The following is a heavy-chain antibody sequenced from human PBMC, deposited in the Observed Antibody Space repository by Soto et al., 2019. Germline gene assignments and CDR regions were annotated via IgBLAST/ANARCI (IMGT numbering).Heavy chain of an antibody. CDR2: IDPSDSYT. V-gene: IGHV5-10-1*01. J-gene: IGHJ3*02. D-gene: IGHD3-3*01. CDR3: ARVQRDFLSGYYCPDAFDI. Sequence: PGESLKISCKGSGYSFTSYWISWVRQMPGKGLEWMGRIDPSDSYTNYSPSFQGHVTISADKSISTAYLQWSSLKASDTAMYYCARVQRDFLSGYYCPDAFDIWGQGTMVTVSS. CDR1: GYSFTSYW.